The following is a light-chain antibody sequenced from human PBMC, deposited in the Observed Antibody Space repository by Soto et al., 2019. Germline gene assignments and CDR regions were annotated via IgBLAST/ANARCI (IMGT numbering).Light chain of an antibody. CDR1: QGIGSY. CDR3: QQVIRYQYT. J-gene: IGKJ2*01. CDR2: VAS. V-gene: IGKV1-9*01. Sequence: DIQLTQSPSFLSASVGDRVTITCRASQGIGSYLAWYQQKPGKAPNLLIYVASTLQNGVPSRFSGSGSGTLFNLTVSRLQHEDFATYYCQQVIRYQYTFGQGNKLEIK.